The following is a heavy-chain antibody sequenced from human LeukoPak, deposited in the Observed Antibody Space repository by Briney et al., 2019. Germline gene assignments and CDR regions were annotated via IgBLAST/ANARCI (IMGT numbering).Heavy chain of an antibody. Sequence: SETLSLTCTVSGGSISSSSYYWGWIRQPPGKGLEWIGGIYYSGSTYYNPSLKSRVTISVDTSKNQFSLKLSSVTAADTAVYYCASVWPSNYYYYMDVWGKGTTVTVSS. CDR1: GGSISSSSYY. J-gene: IGHJ6*03. CDR2: IYYSGST. D-gene: IGHD2-21*01. V-gene: IGHV4-39*07. CDR3: ASVWPSNYYYYMDV.